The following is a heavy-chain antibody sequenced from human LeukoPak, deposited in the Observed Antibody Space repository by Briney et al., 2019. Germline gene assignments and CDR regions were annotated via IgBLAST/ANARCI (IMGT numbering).Heavy chain of an antibody. D-gene: IGHD6-19*01. CDR1: GGSIRSSSYY. V-gene: IGHV4-39*07. CDR2: IYHSGST. J-gene: IGHJ4*02. CDR3: ARNKTKGTIAVPGAAAAEGYFDY. Sequence: PSETLSLTCTVSGGSIRSSSYYWAWIRQPPGKGLEWIGSIYHSGSTHYNPSLKSRVTISVDTPKNQFSLNLRSVTAADTAVYYCARNKTKGTIAVPGAAAAEGYFDYWGQGTLVTVSS.